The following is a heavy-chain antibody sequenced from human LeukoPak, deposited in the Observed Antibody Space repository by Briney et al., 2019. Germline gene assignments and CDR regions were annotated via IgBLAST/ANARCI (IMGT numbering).Heavy chain of an antibody. CDR1: GGSISSYY. Sequence: SETLSLTCTVSGGSISSYYWSWIRQPPGKGLEWIGYIYHSGSTYYNPSLKSRVTISVDRSKNQFSLKLSSVTAADTAVYYCARDSTLYSSSGAFDIWGQGTMVTVSS. J-gene: IGHJ3*02. D-gene: IGHD6-6*01. CDR3: ARDSTLYSSSGAFDI. CDR2: IYHSGST. V-gene: IGHV4-59*12.